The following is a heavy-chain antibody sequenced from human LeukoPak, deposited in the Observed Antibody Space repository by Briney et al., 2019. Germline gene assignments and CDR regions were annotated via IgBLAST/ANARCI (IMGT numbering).Heavy chain of an antibody. CDR2: IIPIFGTA. J-gene: IGHJ6*04. CDR3: ARDLLDSYGYMDV. V-gene: IGHV1-69*13. Sequence: SVKVSCKASGCTFSSYAISWLRQAAGQGLEWMGGIIPIFGTANYAQKFQGRVTITADESTSTAYMELSSLRSEDTAVYYCARDLLDSYGYMDVWGKGTTVTISS. D-gene: IGHD5-18*01. CDR1: GCTFSSYA.